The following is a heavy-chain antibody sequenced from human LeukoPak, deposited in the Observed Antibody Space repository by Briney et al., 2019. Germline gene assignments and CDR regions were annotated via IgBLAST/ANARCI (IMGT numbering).Heavy chain of an antibody. CDR2: IGGGDDRT. J-gene: IGHJ4*02. V-gene: IGHV3-23*01. CDR1: GFTFSQNA. CDR3: AKDLFRWAFDY. D-gene: IGHD4-23*01. Sequence: GGSLRLSCAASGFTFSQNAMSWVRQAPGKGLEWVSAIGGGDDRTDYADSVKGRFTISRDISKNTLYLQMNSLRAEDTAVYFCAKDLFRWAFDYWGQGTLVTVSS.